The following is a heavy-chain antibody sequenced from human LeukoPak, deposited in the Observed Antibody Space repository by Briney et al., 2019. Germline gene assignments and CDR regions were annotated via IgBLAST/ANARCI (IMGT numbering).Heavy chain of an antibody. D-gene: IGHD3-22*01. J-gene: IGHJ4*02. Sequence: GGSLRLSCAASGFTFSSYAMSWVRQAPGKGLEWVSTINVSGGSTYYADSVKGRFTISRDNSKNTLYLQMNSLRAEDTAVYYCARLYSSGYHYDYWGQGTLVTVSS. CDR1: GFTFSSYA. CDR2: INVSGGST. V-gene: IGHV3-23*01. CDR3: ARLYSSGYHYDY.